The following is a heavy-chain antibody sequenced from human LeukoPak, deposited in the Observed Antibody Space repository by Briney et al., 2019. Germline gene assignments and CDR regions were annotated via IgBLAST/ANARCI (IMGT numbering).Heavy chain of an antibody. CDR2: IHSSGST. V-gene: IGHV4-59*01. CDR1: GGSISDYY. CDR3: ARGPIVVVVAATAFDI. Sequence: PSETLSLTCTVSGGSISDYYWTWIRQPPENGLEWIAYIHSSGSTNYNPSLKSRVIISIDTSRSQLSLKLSSVTAADTAVYYCARGPIVVVVAATAFDIWGQGTMVTVSS. D-gene: IGHD2-15*01. J-gene: IGHJ3*02.